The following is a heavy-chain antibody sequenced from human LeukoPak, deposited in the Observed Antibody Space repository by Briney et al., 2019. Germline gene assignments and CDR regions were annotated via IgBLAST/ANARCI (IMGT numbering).Heavy chain of an antibody. V-gene: IGHV3-21*04. CDR2: ISRSGSYI. CDR3: ARSNDFWSGPLRNYYYYMDV. J-gene: IGHJ6*03. D-gene: IGHD3-3*01. Sequence: GGSLRLSCAASGFTFSSYSMNWVRQAPGKGLEWVSSISRSGSYIYYADSVKGRFTISRDNSKNTLYLQMNSLRPEDTAIYYCARSNDFWSGPLRNYYYYMDVWGKGTTVSVSS. CDR1: GFTFSSYS.